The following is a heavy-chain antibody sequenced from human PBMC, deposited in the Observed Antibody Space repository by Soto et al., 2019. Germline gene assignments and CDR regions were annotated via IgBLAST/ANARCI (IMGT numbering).Heavy chain of an antibody. D-gene: IGHD6-13*01. CDR3: ARGNRGSSWYWFYYYGIDV. Sequence: ASVKVSCKASGYTFTSYDINWVRQATGQGLEWMGWMNPNSGNTGYAQKFQGRVTMTRNTSISTAYMELSSLRSEDTAVYYCARGNRGSSWYWFYYYGIDVWGQGNTVTVSS. CDR1: GYTFTSYD. V-gene: IGHV1-8*01. J-gene: IGHJ6*02. CDR2: MNPNSGNT.